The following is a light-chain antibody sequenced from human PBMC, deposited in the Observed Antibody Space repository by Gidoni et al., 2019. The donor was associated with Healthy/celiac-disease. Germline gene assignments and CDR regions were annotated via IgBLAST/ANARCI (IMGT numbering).Light chain of an antibody. CDR2: WAS. Sequence: DIVMTQSPDYLAVSLGERATINCKSSQSVLYSSNNKNYLAWYQQKPGQPPKLLIYWASTRESGVPDRFSGSGSGTDFTLTISSLQAEDVAVYYCQQYYSTFTFGPGTKVDIK. J-gene: IGKJ3*01. CDR3: QQYYSTFT. V-gene: IGKV4-1*01. CDR1: QSVLYSSNNKNY.